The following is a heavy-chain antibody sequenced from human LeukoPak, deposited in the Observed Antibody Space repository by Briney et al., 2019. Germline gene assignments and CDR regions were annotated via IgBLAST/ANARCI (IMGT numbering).Heavy chain of an antibody. V-gene: IGHV3-21*01. J-gene: IGHJ4*02. Sequence: GGSLRLSCAASGFTFSSYSMNWVRQAPGNGLEWVSAISSSSSYIFYADSVKGRFTISRDNAKNSLYLQMNSLRAEDTAVYYCARESGYGSGSYPDYWGQGTLVTVSS. CDR2: ISSSSSYI. CDR1: GFTFSSYS. D-gene: IGHD3-10*01. CDR3: ARESGYGSGSYPDY.